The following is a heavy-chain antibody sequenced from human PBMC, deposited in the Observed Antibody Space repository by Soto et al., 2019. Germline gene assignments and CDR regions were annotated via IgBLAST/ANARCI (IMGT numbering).Heavy chain of an antibody. Sequence: APVKVSCKVYGYTLTELSMHWVRQAPGKGLEWMGGFDPEDGETIYAQKFQGRVTMTEDTSTDTAYMELSSLRSEDTAVYYCATLLSHYFDYWGQGTLVTVSS. J-gene: IGHJ4*02. CDR1: GYTLTELS. V-gene: IGHV1-24*01. CDR2: FDPEDGET. CDR3: ATLLSHYFDY. D-gene: IGHD3-16*01.